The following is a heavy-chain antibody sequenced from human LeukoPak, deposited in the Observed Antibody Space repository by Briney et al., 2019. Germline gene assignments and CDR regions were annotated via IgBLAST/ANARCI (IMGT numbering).Heavy chain of an antibody. CDR3: ARGRFKTRGVAMVRGNYYYYGMDV. CDR2: INPNSGGT. CDR1: GYTFTGYY. D-gene: IGHD3-10*01. J-gene: IGHJ6*02. V-gene: IGHV1-2*02. Sequence: ASVKVSCKASGYTFTGYYMHWVRQAPGQGLEWMGWINPNSGGTNYAQKFQGRVTMTRDTSISTAYMELSSLRSEDTAVYYCARGRFKTRGVAMVRGNYYYYGMDVWGQGTTVTVSS.